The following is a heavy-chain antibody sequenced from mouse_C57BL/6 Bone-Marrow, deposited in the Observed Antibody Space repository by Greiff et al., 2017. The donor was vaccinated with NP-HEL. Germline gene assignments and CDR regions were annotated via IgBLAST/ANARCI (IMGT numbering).Heavy chain of an antibody. CDR2: ISSGSSTI. Sequence: EVQLMESGGGLVKPGGSLKLSCAASGFTFSDYGMHWVRQAPEKGLEWVAYISSGSSTIYYADTVKGRFPISRANAKNTLFLQMTSLRSEDTTMYYCARLYGNYVDYWGQGTTLTVSS. CDR1: GFTFSDYG. J-gene: IGHJ2*01. CDR3: ARLYGNYVDY. V-gene: IGHV5-17*01. D-gene: IGHD2-10*02.